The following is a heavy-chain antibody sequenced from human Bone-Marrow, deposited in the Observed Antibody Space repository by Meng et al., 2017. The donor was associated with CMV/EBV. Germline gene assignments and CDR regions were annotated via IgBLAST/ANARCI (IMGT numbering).Heavy chain of an antibody. CDR2: INHSGST. CDR3: AREGATARDFYY. J-gene: IGHJ4*02. V-gene: IGHV4-34*01. D-gene: IGHD1-26*01. Sequence: GSLRLSCAVYGGSFSGYYWSWIRQPPGKGLEWIGEINHSGSTNYNPSLKSRVTISVDTSKNQFSLKLSSVTAADTAVYYCAREGATARDFYYWGQGTLVTVSS. CDR1: GGSFSGYY.